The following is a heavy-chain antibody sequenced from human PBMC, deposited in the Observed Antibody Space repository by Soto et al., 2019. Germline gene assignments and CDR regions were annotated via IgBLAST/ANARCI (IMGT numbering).Heavy chain of an antibody. CDR3: ARDTGYNSGWRY. CDR2: VNQDGSGR. J-gene: IGHJ4*02. CDR1: GFTFSSNW. D-gene: IGHD6-19*01. Sequence: EVQLVESGGDLVQPGGSLRLSCAASGFTFSSNWMSWVRQAAGQGLEWVANVNQDGSGRYYVDSVKGRFTISRDNAKNSLYLQMNSLRAEDTAVYYCARDTGYNSGWRYWGQGTLVIVSS. V-gene: IGHV3-7*04.